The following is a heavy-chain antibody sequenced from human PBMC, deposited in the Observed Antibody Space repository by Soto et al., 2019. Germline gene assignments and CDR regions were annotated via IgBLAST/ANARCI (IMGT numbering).Heavy chain of an antibody. Sequence: SETLSLTCTVSGGSISSSSYYWGWIRQPPGKGLEWIGSIYYSGSTYYNPSLKSRVTISVDTSKNQFSLKLSSVTAADTAVYYCARHASLLHYDSSGYLDYWGQGTLVTVSS. J-gene: IGHJ4*02. V-gene: IGHV4-39*01. CDR3: ARHASLLHYDSSGYLDY. CDR2: IYYSGST. D-gene: IGHD3-22*01. CDR1: GGSISSSSYY.